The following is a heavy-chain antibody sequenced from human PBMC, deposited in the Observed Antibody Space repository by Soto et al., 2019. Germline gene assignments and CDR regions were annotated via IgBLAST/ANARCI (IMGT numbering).Heavy chain of an antibody. J-gene: IGHJ4*02. D-gene: IGHD3-16*01. CDR2: VYIGGNT. Sequence: GGSLRLSCAASGFTVSSNYMSWVRQAPGKGLEWVSVVYIGGNTFYAESVEDRFTISRDNFQNMLYLQMNSLRAEDTAVYYCAGSVGGGFDYCGQGTLVTVSS. V-gene: IGHV3-66*01. CDR3: AGSVGGGFDY. CDR1: GFTVSSNY.